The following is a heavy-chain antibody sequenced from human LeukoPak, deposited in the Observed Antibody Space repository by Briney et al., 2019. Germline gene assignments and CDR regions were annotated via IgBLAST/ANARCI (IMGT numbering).Heavy chain of an antibody. D-gene: IGHD3-16*02. Sequence: GASVKVSCKASGYTFTSYDINWVRQATGQGLEWMGWMNPNSGNTGYAQKFQGRVTMTRNTSISTAYMELSSLRSEDTAVYYCARAPTIYVWGSYRPEGLDYWGQGTLVTVSS. CDR1: GYTFTSYD. V-gene: IGHV1-8*01. CDR2: MNPNSGNT. J-gene: IGHJ4*02. CDR3: ARAPTIYVWGSYRPEGLDY.